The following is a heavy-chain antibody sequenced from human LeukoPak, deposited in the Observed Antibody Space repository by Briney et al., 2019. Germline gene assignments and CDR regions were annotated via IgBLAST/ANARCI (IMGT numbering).Heavy chain of an antibody. CDR2: INAYNGNT. CDR3: ARAATADYWFDP. V-gene: IGHV1-18*01. Sequence: ASVKVSCKASGYTSTSYGISWVRQAPGQGLEWMGWINAYNGNTNYAQKLQGRVTMTTDTSTSTAYMELRSLRSDDTAVYYCARAATADYWFDPWGQGTLVTVSS. D-gene: IGHD5-24*01. CDR1: GYTSTSYG. J-gene: IGHJ5*02.